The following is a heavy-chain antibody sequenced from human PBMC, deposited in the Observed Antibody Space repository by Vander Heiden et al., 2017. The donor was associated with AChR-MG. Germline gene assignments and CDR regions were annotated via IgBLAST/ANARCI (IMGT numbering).Heavy chain of an antibody. CDR1: GSTFSGPA. CDR3: TIPGGVVAATPADY. J-gene: IGHJ4*01. CDR2: IRSKANSYAT. Sequence: EVQLVESGGGLVQPGGSLNLSRAPPGSTFSGPAMHGVRQASGKGLEWVGRIRSKANSYATAYAAAVKGRFTISRDDSKNTAYLQMKRMKTEDTAVYYYTIPGGVVAATPADYWGHGTLVTVSS. V-gene: IGHV3-73*02. D-gene: IGHD2-15*01.